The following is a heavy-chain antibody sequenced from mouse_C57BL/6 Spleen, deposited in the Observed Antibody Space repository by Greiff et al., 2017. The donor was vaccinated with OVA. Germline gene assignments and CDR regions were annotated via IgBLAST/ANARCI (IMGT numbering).Heavy chain of an antibody. CDR2: ISSGSSTI. Sequence: EVKLMESGGGLVKPGGSLKLSCAASGFTFSDYGMHWVRQAPEKGLEWVAYISSGSSTIYYADTVKGRFTISRDNAKNTLFLQMTSLRSEDTAMYYCARGDGYYGSSPHWYFDVWGTGTTVTVSS. D-gene: IGHD1-1*01. CDR3: ARGDGYYGSSPHWYFDV. CDR1: GFTFSDYG. V-gene: IGHV5-17*01. J-gene: IGHJ1*03.